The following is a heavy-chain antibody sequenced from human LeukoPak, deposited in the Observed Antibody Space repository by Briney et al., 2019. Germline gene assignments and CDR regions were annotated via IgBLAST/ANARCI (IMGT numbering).Heavy chain of an antibody. D-gene: IGHD3-3*02. CDR1: GFTVSTNY. Sequence: GGSLRLSCAASGFTVSTNYMNWVRQAPGKGLEWVSILYSGSSTYYADSVEGRFTISRDSSKNTLFLQMNDLRAEDTVVYYCARVGDHFHWYLDLWGRGTLLTVSS. J-gene: IGHJ2*01. V-gene: IGHV3-53*01. CDR2: LYSGSST. CDR3: ARVGDHFHWYLDL.